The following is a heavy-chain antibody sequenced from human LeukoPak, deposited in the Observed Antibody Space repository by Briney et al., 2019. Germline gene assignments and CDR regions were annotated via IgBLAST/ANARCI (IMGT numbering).Heavy chain of an antibody. V-gene: IGHV3-7*01. CDR2: IKQDGSEK. CDR1: GFTFSSYW. J-gene: IGHJ4*02. D-gene: IGHD6-19*01. CDR3: AKEIGIAVREADY. Sequence: GGSLRLSCAASGFTFSSYWMSWVRQAPGKGLEWVANIKQDGSEKYYVDSVKGRFTISRDNAKNSLYLQMNSLRAEDTAVYYCAKEIGIAVREADYWSQGTLVTVSS.